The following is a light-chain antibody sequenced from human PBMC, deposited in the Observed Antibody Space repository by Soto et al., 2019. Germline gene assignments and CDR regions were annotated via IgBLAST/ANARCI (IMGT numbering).Light chain of an antibody. V-gene: IGKV3-11*01. CDR3: QQRSLLFT. J-gene: IGKJ4*01. CDR2: DSS. Sequence: EIVLTQSPATLSLSPGERATLSCRTSQSVGSSLAWYQQKPGQPPRLLIYDSSNRATGIPGRFSGSGSGTDFTLTISSLEPADFAVYYCQQRSLLFTFVGGTKVDIK. CDR1: QSVGSS.